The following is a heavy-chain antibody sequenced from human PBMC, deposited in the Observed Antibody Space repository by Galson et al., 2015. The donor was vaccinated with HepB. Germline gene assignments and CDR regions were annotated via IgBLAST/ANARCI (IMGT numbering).Heavy chain of an antibody. J-gene: IGHJ4*02. V-gene: IGHV3-30-3*01. CDR2: ISYDGSNK. Sequence: SLRLSCAASGFTFSSYAMHWVRQAPGKGLEWVAVISYDGSNKYYADSVKGRFTISRDNSKNTLYLQMNSLRAEDTAVYYCARERDYYPSLYYFDYWGQGTLVTVSS. D-gene: IGHD1-26*01. CDR3: ARERDYYPSLYYFDY. CDR1: GFTFSSYA.